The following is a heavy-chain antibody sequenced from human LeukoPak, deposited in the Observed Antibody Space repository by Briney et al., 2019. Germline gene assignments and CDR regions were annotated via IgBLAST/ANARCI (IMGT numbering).Heavy chain of an antibody. D-gene: IGHD3-22*01. J-gene: IGHJ3*02. CDR2: IYYSGST. V-gene: IGHV4-34*01. CDR3: ARVLLNYDSSGYYGDAFDI. Sequence: SETLSLTCAVYGGSFSGYYWSWIRQPPGKGLEWIGSIYYSGSTYYNPSLKSRVTISVDTSKNQFSLKLSSVTAADTAVYYCARVLLNYDSSGYYGDAFDIWGQGTMVTVSS. CDR1: GGSFSGYY.